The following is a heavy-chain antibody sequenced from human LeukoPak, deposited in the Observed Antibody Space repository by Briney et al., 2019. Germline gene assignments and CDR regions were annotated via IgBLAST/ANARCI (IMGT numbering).Heavy chain of an antibody. CDR3: ARAFDS. CDR1: GFTFRSCA. CDR2: ISYDGSNQ. V-gene: IGHV3-30*03. J-gene: IGHJ4*02. Sequence: PGRSLRLSCAASGFTFRSCAMHWVRQAPGKGLEWVAVISYDGSNQYYADSVKGRFTISRDNAENSLYLQMDSLTDEDTAVYYCARAFDSWGQGTLVTVSS.